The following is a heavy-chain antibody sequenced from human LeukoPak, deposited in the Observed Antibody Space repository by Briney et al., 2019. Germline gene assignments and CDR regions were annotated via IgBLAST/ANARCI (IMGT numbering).Heavy chain of an antibody. J-gene: IGHJ3*02. V-gene: IGHV3-23*01. CDR3: ARDTPSDAFDI. D-gene: IGHD2-15*01. CDR2: TSGSGVYT. Sequence: AGGSLRLSCAASGFTFSNYAMSWVRQAPGKGLEWASVTSGSGVYTYYTDSVKGRFTISRDNSKNTLYLQMNSLRAEDTAVYYCARDTPSDAFDIWGQGTMVTVSS. CDR1: GFTFSNYA.